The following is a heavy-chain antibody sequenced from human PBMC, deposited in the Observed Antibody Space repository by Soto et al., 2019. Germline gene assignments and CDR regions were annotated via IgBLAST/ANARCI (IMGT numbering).Heavy chain of an antibody. J-gene: IGHJ5*02. V-gene: IGHV2-5*02. D-gene: IGHD6-13*01. CDR2: IYWDDDK. Sequence: QITLKESGPTLVKPTQTLTLTCTFSGFSLSTSGVGVGWIRQPPGKALEWLALIYWDDDKRYSPSLKSRLTISRDHSTXQVVLTMTNMDPVDTATYYCAPFSRYSSSRNWFDPWGQGTLVTVSS. CDR3: APFSRYSSSRNWFDP. CDR1: GFSLSTSGVG.